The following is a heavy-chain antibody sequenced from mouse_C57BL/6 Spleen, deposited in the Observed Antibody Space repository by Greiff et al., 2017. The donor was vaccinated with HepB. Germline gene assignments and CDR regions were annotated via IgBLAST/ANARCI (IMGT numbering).Heavy chain of an antibody. D-gene: IGHD2-12*01. CDR3: ARSGSYYSYFDV. V-gene: IGHV1-47*01. J-gene: IGHJ1*03. CDR1: GYTFTTYP. CDR2: FHPYNDDN. Sequence: QVQLQQSGAELVKPGASVKMSCKASGYTFTTYPIEWMKQTPGKSLDWIGNFHPYNDDNKYNDKFKGRATLTVEKSSSTVYLVLSRVTSDDSAVYYCARSGSYYSYFDVWGTGTTVTVSS.